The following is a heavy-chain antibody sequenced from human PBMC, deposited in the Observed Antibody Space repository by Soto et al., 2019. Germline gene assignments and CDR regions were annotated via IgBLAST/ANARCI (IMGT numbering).Heavy chain of an antibody. CDR1: GFTFSSYA. J-gene: IGHJ4*02. Sequence: EVQLLESGGGLVQPGGSLRLSCAASGFTFSSYAMSWVRQAPGKGLEWVSAISGSGGSTYYADSVKGRFTISRDNSKNALYMQMNSMRAEDTAVYYCAKGAFYYDSSVYYGDWGQGTLVTVSS. CDR2: ISGSGGST. D-gene: IGHD3-22*01. V-gene: IGHV3-23*01. CDR3: AKGAFYYDSSVYYGD.